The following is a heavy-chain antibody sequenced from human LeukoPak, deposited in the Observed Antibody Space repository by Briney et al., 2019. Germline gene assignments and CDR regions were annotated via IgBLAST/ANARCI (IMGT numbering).Heavy chain of an antibody. CDR3: ARSMAAAGPTHNWFDP. CDR2: IYYTGTT. CDR1: GGSISWSNNY. V-gene: IGHV4-39*01. D-gene: IGHD6-13*01. J-gene: IGHJ5*02. Sequence: SETLSLTCTVSGGSISWSNNYWGWIRQPPRKGLEWIGSIYYTGTTYYNPSLKSRVTVSVDTSKNQFSLKLTSVTAADTAVYYCARSMAAAGPTHNWFDPWGHGTLVTVSS.